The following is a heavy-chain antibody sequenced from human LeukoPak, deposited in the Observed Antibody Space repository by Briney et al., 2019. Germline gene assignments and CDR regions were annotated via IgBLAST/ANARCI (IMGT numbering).Heavy chain of an antibody. Sequence: SETLSLTCAVYGGSFSGYYWSWIRQPPGKGLEWIGEINHSGSTNYNPSLKSRVTISVDTSKNQFSLKLSSVTAADTAVYYCARGRSNGYVWGSYRYAFDIWGQGTMVTVSS. CDR1: GGSFSGYY. CDR2: INHSGST. J-gene: IGHJ3*02. D-gene: IGHD3-16*02. V-gene: IGHV4-34*01. CDR3: ARGRSNGYVWGSYRYAFDI.